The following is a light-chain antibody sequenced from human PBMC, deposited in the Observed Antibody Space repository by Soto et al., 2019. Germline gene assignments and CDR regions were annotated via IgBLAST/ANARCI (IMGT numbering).Light chain of an antibody. CDR1: QPLNLNY. V-gene: IGKV3-11*01. CDR2: DAS. Sequence: EIVMTQSPATLSLSPGERASLSCGASQPLNLNYLAWYQQTPCQAPRLLIYDASTRATGIPARFTGSGSGTVFTLTIRSIDPEDFAVYYCQQRSNWLTFGGGTKVDIK. CDR3: QQRSNWLT. J-gene: IGKJ4*01.